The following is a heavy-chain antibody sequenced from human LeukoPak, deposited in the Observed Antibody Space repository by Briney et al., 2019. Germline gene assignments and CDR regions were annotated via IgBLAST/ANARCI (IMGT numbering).Heavy chain of an antibody. J-gene: IGHJ3*02. CDR3: ARDTLKNPDRPRNADAFDI. CDR1: GYTFTGYY. D-gene: IGHD1-14*01. V-gene: IGHV1-2*06. CDR2: INPNSGGT. Sequence: ASVKVSCKASGYTFTGYYMHWVRQAPGQGLEWMGRINPNSGGTNYAQKFQGRVTMTRDTSISTAYMELSRLRSDDTAVYYCARDTLKNPDRPRNADAFDIWGQGTMVTVSS.